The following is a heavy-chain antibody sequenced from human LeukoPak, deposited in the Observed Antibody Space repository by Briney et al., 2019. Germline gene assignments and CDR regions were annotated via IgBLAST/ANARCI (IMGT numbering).Heavy chain of an antibody. D-gene: IGHD7-27*01. CDR1: GGTFSSYA. CDR2: IIPIFGTA. Sequence: SVKVSCKASGGTFSSYAISWVRQAPGQGLEWMGGIIPIFGTANYAQKFQGRVTITADESTSTAYMELRSLRSDDTAVYYCARDRLTTWGPCEYWGQGTLVTVSS. J-gene: IGHJ4*02. V-gene: IGHV1-69*01. CDR3: ARDRLTTWGPCEY.